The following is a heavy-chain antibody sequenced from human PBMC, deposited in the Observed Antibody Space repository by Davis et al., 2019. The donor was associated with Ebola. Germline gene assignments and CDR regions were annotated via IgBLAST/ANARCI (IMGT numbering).Heavy chain of an antibody. CDR1: GFTFRNYG. Sequence: GESLKISCAASGFTFRNYGMHWVRQAPGKGLERVGIISSDGSSIFYSESVKGRFTISRDNSKNTLYLQVDSLRVEDTAVYYCAKEPFWTGYYDYWGQGTLVTVSS. V-gene: IGHV3-30*18. CDR2: ISSDGSSI. D-gene: IGHD3/OR15-3a*01. CDR3: AKEPFWTGYYDY. J-gene: IGHJ4*02.